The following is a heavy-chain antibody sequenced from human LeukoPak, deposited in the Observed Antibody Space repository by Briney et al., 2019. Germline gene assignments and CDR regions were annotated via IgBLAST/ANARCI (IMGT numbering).Heavy chain of an antibody. J-gene: IGHJ6*03. CDR1: GFTFSSYA. V-gene: IGHV3-64*01. CDR2: ISSNGGST. D-gene: IGHD5-18*01. Sequence: GGSLRLSCAASGFTFSSYAMHWVRQAPGKGLEYVSAISSNGGSTYYANSVKGRFTISRDNSKNTLYLQMGSLRAEDMAVYYCARESKYSYGYYCYYYYMDVWGKGTTVTVSS. CDR3: ARESKYSYGYYCYYYYMDV.